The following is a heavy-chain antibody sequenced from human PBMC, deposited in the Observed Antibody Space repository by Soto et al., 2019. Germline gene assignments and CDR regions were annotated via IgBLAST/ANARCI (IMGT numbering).Heavy chain of an antibody. J-gene: IGHJ6*02. CDR2: IIPIFGTA. CDR3: ARVNDYCGNVDYYYGMDV. D-gene: IGHD4-17*01. CDR1: GGTFSSYA. Sequence: QVQLVQSGAEVKKPGSSVKVSCKASGGTFSSYAISWVRQAPGQGLEWMGGIIPIFGTANYAQKFQGRVTITAGKSTSTAYMELSRLRSEDTAVYYCARVNDYCGNVDYYYGMDVWGQGTTVTVSS. V-gene: IGHV1-69*06.